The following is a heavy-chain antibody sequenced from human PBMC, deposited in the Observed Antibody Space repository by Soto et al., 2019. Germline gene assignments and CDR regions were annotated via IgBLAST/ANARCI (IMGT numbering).Heavy chain of an antibody. D-gene: IGHD6-13*01. CDR2: INHSGST. Sequence: PSETLSLTCAVYCGSFSGYYWSWIRQPPGKGLEWIGEINHSGSTNYNPSLKSRVTISEDTSKSQFSLKVNSMTAADTAVYYCARYRREAVAGYTLDNWGQGILVTVSS. J-gene: IGHJ4*02. CDR3: ARYRREAVAGYTLDN. V-gene: IGHV4-34*01. CDR1: CGSFSGYY.